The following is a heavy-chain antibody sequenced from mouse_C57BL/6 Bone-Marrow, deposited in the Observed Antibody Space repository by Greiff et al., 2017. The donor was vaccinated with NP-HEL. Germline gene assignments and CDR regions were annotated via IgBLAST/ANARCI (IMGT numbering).Heavy chain of an antibody. CDR3: TAVYEDPFAY. Sequence: EVKLVESGGGLVQPGGSMKLSCVASGFTFSNYWMNWVRQSPEKGLEWVAQIRLKSDNYATHYAESVKGRFTISRDDSKSSVYLQMNNLRAEDTGIYYCTAVYEDPFAYWGQGTLVTVSA. CDR2: IRLKSDNYAT. D-gene: IGHD2-12*01. J-gene: IGHJ3*01. V-gene: IGHV6-3*01. CDR1: GFTFSNYW.